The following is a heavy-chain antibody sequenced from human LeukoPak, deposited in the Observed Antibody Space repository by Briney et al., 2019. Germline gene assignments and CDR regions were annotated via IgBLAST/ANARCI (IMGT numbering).Heavy chain of an antibody. CDR3: ARRYCDYVWESPSDAFDI. D-gene: IGHD3-16*01. CDR2: ISGSGNTI. CDR1: GFTFNTYE. J-gene: IGHJ3*02. V-gene: IGHV3-48*03. Sequence: GGSLRLSCAASGFTFNTYEMNWVRQAPGKGLEWVSYISGSGNTIYYADSVKGRFTISRDNAKNSLYLQMNSLRAEDTAVYYCARRYCDYVWESPSDAFDIWGQGTMVTVSS.